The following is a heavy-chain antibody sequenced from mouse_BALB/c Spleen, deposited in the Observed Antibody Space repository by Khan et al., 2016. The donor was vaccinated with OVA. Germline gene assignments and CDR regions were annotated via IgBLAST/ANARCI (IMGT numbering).Heavy chain of an antibody. J-gene: IGHJ4*01. Sequence: QVQLQQSGPELVKPGTLVKISCKASGYTFTAYDINWVKQRPGQGLEWIGWIYPGDGSTKYNENFRGKATLTADTSSNTAYMQRSSLTSEKSAVYCCAREGLRGVGMDYWGQGTSVSVSS. CDR3: AREGLRGVGMDY. CDR2: IYPGDGST. CDR1: GYTFTAYD. V-gene: IGHV1S56*01. D-gene: IGHD2-4*01.